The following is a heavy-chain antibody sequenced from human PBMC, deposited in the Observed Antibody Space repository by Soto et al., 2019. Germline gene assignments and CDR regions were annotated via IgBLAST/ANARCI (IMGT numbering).Heavy chain of an antibody. CDR3: ARDPRYGDYDY. Sequence: QVQLVQSGAEVKKPGSSVKVSCKASGGTFSSYTISWVRQAPRQGLEWMGRIIPILGIANYAQKFQGRVTITADKSTSTAYMELSSLRSEDTAVYYCARDPRYGDYDYWGQGTLVTVSS. D-gene: IGHD4-17*01. J-gene: IGHJ4*02. CDR2: IIPILGIA. V-gene: IGHV1-69*08. CDR1: GGTFSSYT.